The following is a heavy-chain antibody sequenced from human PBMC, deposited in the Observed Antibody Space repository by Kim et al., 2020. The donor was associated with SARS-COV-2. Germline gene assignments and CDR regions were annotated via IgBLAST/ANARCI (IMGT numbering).Heavy chain of an antibody. J-gene: IGHJ5*02. CDR2: T. V-gene: IGHV4-59*09. Sequence: TNYTPSLKSRGTISVDTSKNQFSLKLSSVTAADTAVYYCARGFVRNWFDPWGQGTLVTVSS. CDR3: ARGFVRNWFDP. D-gene: IGHD2-8*01.